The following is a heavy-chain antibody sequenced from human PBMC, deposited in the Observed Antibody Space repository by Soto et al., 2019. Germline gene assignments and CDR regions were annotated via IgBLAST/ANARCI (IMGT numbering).Heavy chain of an antibody. CDR3: ARDYRFLWFGEFSHYYGMDV. CDR2: ISYDGSNK. J-gene: IGHJ6*01. Sequence: PAGSLRLSCAASGFTFSSYAMHWVRQAPGKGLEWVAFISYDGSNKYYADSVKGRFTIARDNSKNTLYLQMNSLRAEDTAVYYCARDYRFLWFGEFSHYYGMDVWGQGTTVTVSS. D-gene: IGHD3-10*01. V-gene: IGHV3-30-3*01. CDR1: GFTFSSYA.